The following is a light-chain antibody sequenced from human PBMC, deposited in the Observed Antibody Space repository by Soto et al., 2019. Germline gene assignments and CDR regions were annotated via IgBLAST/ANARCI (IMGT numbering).Light chain of an antibody. CDR2: GAS. V-gene: IGKV3-20*01. CDR1: QSVSSSY. Sequence: RTLSLSPREEHTLSSRASQSVSSSYLAWYQQKPGQAPRLLIYGASSRATGIPDRFSGSGSGTDFTLTISRLEPEDFAVYYCQQYGSSPTTFGQGTKVDI. CDR3: QQYGSSPTT. J-gene: IGKJ1*01.